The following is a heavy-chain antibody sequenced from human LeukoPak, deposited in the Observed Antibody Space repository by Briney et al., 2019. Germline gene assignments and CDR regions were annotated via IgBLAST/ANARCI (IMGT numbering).Heavy chain of an antibody. CDR3: ARDGAVAGDDDAFDI. V-gene: IGHV3-33*01. J-gene: IGHJ3*02. Sequence: PGGSLRLSCAASGFTFSSYGMHWVRQVPGKGLEWVAVIWYDGSNKYYADSVKGRFTISRDNSKNTLYLQMNSLRAGDTAVYYCARDGAVAGDDDAFDIWGQGTMVTVSS. D-gene: IGHD6-19*01. CDR1: GFTFSSYG. CDR2: IWYDGSNK.